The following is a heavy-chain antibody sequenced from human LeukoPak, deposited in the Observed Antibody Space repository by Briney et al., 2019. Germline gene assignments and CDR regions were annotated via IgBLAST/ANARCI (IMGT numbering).Heavy chain of an antibody. D-gene: IGHD3-22*01. Sequence: GGSLRLSCATSGFTFRSYAMSWVRQAPGKVLEWDQAIRGSGGSTYYADSVKGRFTISRDNSKNTLYLQMNSLRAEDTAVYYCAKDRDYYDSSGYFFWGQGTLVTVSS. CDR2: IRGSGGST. CDR3: AKDRDYYDSSGYFF. J-gene: IGHJ4*02. CDR1: GFTFRSYA. V-gene: IGHV3-23*01.